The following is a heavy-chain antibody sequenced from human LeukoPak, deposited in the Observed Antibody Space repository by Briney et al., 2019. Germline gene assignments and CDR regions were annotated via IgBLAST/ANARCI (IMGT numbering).Heavy chain of an antibody. CDR1: GFTFSSYS. CDR2: ISSSSSYI. V-gene: IGHV3-21*01. Sequence: PGGSLRLSCAASGFTFSSYSMNWVRQAPGKGLEWVSSISSSSSYIYYADSVKGRFTISRDNAKNSLYLQMNSLRAEDTAVYYCARPSAGGSFTYNWFDPWGQGTLVTVSS. CDR3: ARPSAGGSFTYNWFDP. D-gene: IGHD1-26*01. J-gene: IGHJ5*02.